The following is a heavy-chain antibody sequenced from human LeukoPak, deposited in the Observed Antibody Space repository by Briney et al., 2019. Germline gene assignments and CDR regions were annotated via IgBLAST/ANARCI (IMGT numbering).Heavy chain of an antibody. Sequence: PSETLSLTCTVSGGSISSGDYYWSWIRQPPGKGLEWIGYIYYSGSTYYNPSLKSRVTISVDTSKNQFSLKLSSVTAADTAVYYCARLVLGTYQLLDWGQGTLVTVSS. CDR3: ARLVLGTYQLLD. J-gene: IGHJ4*02. D-gene: IGHD2-2*01. CDR1: GGSISSGDYY. CDR2: IYYSGST. V-gene: IGHV4-30-4*08.